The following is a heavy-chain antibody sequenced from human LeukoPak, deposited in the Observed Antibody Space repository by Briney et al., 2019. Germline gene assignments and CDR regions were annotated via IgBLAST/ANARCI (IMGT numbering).Heavy chain of an antibody. CDR2: IYTSGST. CDR1: GGSISSGSYY. D-gene: IGHD6-13*01. Sequence: SETLSLACTVSGGSISSGSYYWSWIRQPAGKGLEWIGRIYTSGSTNYNPSLKSRVTISVDTSKNQFSLKLSSVTAADTAVYYCARDGVRYSTYGPLGYWGQGTLVTVSS. CDR3: ARDGVRYSTYGPLGY. V-gene: IGHV4-61*02. J-gene: IGHJ4*02.